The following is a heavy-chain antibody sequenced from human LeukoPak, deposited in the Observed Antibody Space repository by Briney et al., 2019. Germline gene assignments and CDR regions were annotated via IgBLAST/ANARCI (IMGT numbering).Heavy chain of an antibody. CDR2: ISPDGSIT. D-gene: IGHD3-16*01. CDR3: AREFMIGSSLLRYFDY. J-gene: IGHJ4*02. V-gene: IGHV3-74*01. CDR1: GFTFSNYW. Sequence: GGSLRLSCAASGFTFSNYWIHWLRQAPGEGPEWVSRISPDGSITHFADSVEGRFTLSRDNAKSLVYLQMNSLRVEESAVYYCAREFMIGSSLLRYFDYWGQGTLVTVSS.